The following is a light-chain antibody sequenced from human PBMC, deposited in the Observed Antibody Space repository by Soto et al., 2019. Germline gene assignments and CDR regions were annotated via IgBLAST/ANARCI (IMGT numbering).Light chain of an antibody. CDR3: QQYGTSAPT. Sequence: EIVLTQSPGTLSLSPGDTATLSCRANPTVFSSRLAWYQQIPGQPPKLLIYGASSRATGIPARISGSGSGTDFTLTISGLEPGDFAVYYCQQYGTSAPTFGQGTNVEI. J-gene: IGKJ1*01. CDR1: PTVFSSR. CDR2: GAS. V-gene: IGKV3-20*01.